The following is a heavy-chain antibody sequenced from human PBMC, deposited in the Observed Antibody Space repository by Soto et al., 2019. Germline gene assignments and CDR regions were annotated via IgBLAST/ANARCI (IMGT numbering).Heavy chain of an antibody. Sequence: PSETLSLTCTVSGGSISSYYWSWIRQPPGKGLEWIGYIYSSGSTNCNPSLKSRLTISVDTSKNQFSLKLSSVTAADTAVYYCARGKGGYSPFDYWGQGSLVPVSS. CDR2: IYSSGST. D-gene: IGHD2-15*01. CDR3: ARGKGGYSPFDY. V-gene: IGHV4-59*01. J-gene: IGHJ4*02. CDR1: GGSISSYY.